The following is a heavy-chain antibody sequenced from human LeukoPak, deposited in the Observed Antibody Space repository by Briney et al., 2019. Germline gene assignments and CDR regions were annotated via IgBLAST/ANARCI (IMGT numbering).Heavy chain of an antibody. CDR1: GYTFIHYY. Sequence: GASVKVSCKTSGYTFIHYYMHWVRQASGEGFEWMGIVDPSGDIATYAQKFQGRVTLTTDTSTSTFYMELSSLRSEDTAIYYCARDGGYLDPWGQGTLVTVSS. V-gene: IGHV1-46*01. J-gene: IGHJ5*02. CDR2: VDPSGDIA. CDR3: ARDGGYLDP. D-gene: IGHD3-16*02.